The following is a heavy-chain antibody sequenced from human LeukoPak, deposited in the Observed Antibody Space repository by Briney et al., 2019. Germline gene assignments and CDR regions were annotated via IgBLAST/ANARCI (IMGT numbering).Heavy chain of an antibody. CDR1: GFTFSSYG. Sequence: PGGSLRLSCAASGFTFSSYGMHWVRQAPGKGLEWVAVISYDGSNKYYADSVKGRFTISRDNSKNTQYLQMNSLRAEDTAVYYCAKGIYYWGQGTLVTVSS. CDR2: ISYDGSNK. CDR3: AKGIYY. V-gene: IGHV3-30*18. J-gene: IGHJ4*02.